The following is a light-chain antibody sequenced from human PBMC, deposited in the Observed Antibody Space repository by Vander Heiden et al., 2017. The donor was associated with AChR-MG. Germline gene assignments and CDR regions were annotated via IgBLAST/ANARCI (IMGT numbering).Light chain of an antibody. CDR3: QSYDSTLSGSL. J-gene: IGLJ2*01. CDR1: GTNIGAPYD. V-gene: IGLV1-40*01. Sequence: RVTISCTGSGTNIGAPYDVYWYQHLPGKAPRLLIYGNNNRPLGVPDRFSGSKSGASASLAITGLQPEDVAYYYCQSYDSTLSGSLFGGGTKLTVL. CDR2: GNN.